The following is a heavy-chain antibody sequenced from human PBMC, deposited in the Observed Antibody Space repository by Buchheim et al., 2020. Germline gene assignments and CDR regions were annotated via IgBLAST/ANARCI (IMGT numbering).Heavy chain of an antibody. CDR1: GFSFSTSC. V-gene: IGHV3-74*01. CDR2: INSDGSGP. J-gene: IGHJ4*02. D-gene: IGHD3-10*01. CDR3: TRDSTSGSYDY. Sequence: EVQLVESGGGLVQPGGSLRLSCAASGFSFSTSCMHWVRHAPGKGLVWVSRINSDGSGPIYADSVKGRFTISRDNAQNTLFLQMNSLRAEDTAIYYCTRDSTSGSYDYWGQGTL.